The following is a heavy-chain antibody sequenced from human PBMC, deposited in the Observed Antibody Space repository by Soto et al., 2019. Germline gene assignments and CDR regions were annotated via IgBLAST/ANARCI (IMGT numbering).Heavy chain of an antibody. CDR2: INPNSGGT. CDR3: ARGWEYQLVYNWLDH. Sequence: ASVKVYCQASGSTVTGYYIHWLRQYPGQGPEWMGWINPNSGGTNYAQKFQGRATMTRDTSISTAYMELSRLRSDDTAVYYCARGWEYQLVYNWLDHWGQGTMVTVSS. D-gene: IGHD2-2*01. V-gene: IGHV1-2*02. J-gene: IGHJ5*02. CDR1: GSTVTGYY.